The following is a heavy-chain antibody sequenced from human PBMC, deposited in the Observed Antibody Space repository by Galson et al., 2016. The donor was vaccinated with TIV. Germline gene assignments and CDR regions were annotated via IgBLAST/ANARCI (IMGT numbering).Heavy chain of an antibody. V-gene: IGHV4-59*08. Sequence: SETLSLTCTVSNGSINTYYWSWIRQPPGKGLEWIGYIYYSGTTNYNPSLKTRAPISVATSKNQFSLKLSSVTAADTAVYYCGGAAPGTVDIWGQGTMVIVSS. CDR1: NGSINTYY. J-gene: IGHJ3*02. CDR2: IYYSGTT. CDR3: GGAAPGTVDI. D-gene: IGHD2-8*02.